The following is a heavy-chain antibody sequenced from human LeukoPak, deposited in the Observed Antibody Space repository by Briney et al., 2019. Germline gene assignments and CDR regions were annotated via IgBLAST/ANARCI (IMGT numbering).Heavy chain of an antibody. CDR1: GYSFTSYW. Sequence: GESLKISCKGSGYSFTSYWIGWVRQMPGKGLEWMGIIYPGDSDTRYSPSFQGQVTISADKSISTAYLQWSSLKASDTAMYYCARHRSSLTGYSPYFDYWGQGTLVTVSS. D-gene: IGHD3-9*01. V-gene: IGHV5-51*01. CDR3: ARHRSSLTGYSPYFDY. J-gene: IGHJ4*02. CDR2: IYPGDSDT.